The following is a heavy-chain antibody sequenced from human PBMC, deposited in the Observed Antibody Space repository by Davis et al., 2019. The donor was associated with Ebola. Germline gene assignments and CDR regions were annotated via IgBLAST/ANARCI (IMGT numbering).Heavy chain of an antibody. CDR1: GGSISSGDYY. V-gene: IGHV4-30-4*01. CDR3: AREGGYSYGTLDY. CDR2: IYYSGST. D-gene: IGHD5-18*01. J-gene: IGHJ4*02. Sequence: SETLSLTCTVSGGSISSGDYYWSWIRQPPGKGLEWIGYIYYSGSTYYNPSLKSRVTISVDTSKNQFSLKLSSVTAADTAVYYCAREGGYSYGTLDYWGQGTLVTVSS.